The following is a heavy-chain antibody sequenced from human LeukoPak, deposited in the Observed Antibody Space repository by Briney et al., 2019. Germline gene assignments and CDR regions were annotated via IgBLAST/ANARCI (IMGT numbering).Heavy chain of an antibody. D-gene: IGHD3-10*01. CDR3: ASVLLWFGEYRPSYYMDV. Sequence: SETLSLTCTVSGGSISSYYWSWIRQPPGKGLEWIGYIYYSGSTYYNPSLKSRVTISVDTSKNQFSLKLSSVTAADTAVYYCASVLLWFGEYRPSYYMDVWGKGTTVTVSS. J-gene: IGHJ6*03. CDR1: GGSISSYY. V-gene: IGHV4-59*12. CDR2: IYYSGST.